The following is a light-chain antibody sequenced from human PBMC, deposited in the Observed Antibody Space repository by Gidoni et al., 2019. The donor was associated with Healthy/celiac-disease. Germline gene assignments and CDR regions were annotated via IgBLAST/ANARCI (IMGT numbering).Light chain of an antibody. V-gene: IGKV1-27*01. CDR1: QGISNY. J-gene: IGKJ4*01. Sequence: DIQMTQSPSSLSASVGDRVTITCRASQGISNYLAWYQQKPGKVPKLLIYAASTLQSGVPSRCSGSGSGTDFTLTISSLQPEDVATYYCQKYNSALPLTFGGGTKVEIK. CDR3: QKYNSALPLT. CDR2: AAS.